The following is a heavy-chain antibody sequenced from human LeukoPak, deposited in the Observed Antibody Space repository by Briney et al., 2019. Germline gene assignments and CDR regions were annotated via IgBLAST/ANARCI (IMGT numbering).Heavy chain of an antibody. V-gene: IGHV3-30*02. CDR1: GFTFSSYG. CDR2: IRYDGSNK. Sequence: GGSLRLSCAASGFTFSSYGMHWVRQAPGKGLEWAAFIRYDGSNKYYADSVKGRFTISRDNSKNTLYLQMNGLRAEDTAVYYCAKDLAAGTTGGDWFDPWGQGTLVTVSS. J-gene: IGHJ5*02. D-gene: IGHD1-7*01. CDR3: AKDLAAGTTGGDWFDP.